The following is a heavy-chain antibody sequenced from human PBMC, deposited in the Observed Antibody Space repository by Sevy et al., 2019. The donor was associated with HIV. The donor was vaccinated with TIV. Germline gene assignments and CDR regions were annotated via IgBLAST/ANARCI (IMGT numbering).Heavy chain of an antibody. V-gene: IGHV1-2*02. Sequence: ASVKVSCKASGYTFTGYYMHWVRQAPGQVLEWMGWINPNSGGTNYAQKFQGRVTMTRDTSISTAYMELSRLRSDDTAVYYCARGPVSNFIVVVPAAYNWFDPWGQGTLVTVSS. J-gene: IGHJ5*02. CDR3: ARGPVSNFIVVVPAAYNWFDP. CDR1: GYTFTGYY. D-gene: IGHD2-2*01. CDR2: INPNSGGT.